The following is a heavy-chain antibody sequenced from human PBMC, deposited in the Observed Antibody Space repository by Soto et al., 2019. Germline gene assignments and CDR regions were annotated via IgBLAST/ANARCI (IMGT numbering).Heavy chain of an antibody. D-gene: IGHD6-13*01. CDR3: IAAVPIYYCGMDV. J-gene: IGHJ6*04. V-gene: IGHV4-39*01. Sequence: PSETLSLTCTVSGGSISSSSYYWGWIRQPPGKGLEWIGSIYYSGSTYYNPSLKSRVTISVHTSKNQFSLKLSSVTAADTAVYYWIAAVPIYYCGMDVWGKGT. CDR2: IYYSGST. CDR1: GGSISSSSYY.